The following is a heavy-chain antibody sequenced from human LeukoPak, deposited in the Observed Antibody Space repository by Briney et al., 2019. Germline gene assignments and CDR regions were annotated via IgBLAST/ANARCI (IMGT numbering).Heavy chain of an antibody. CDR2: ISGSGGST. D-gene: IGHD3-9*01. Sequence: GVLRLSCAASGFTFSSYAMSWVRQAPGKGLEWVSAISGSGGSTYYADSVKGRFTISRDNSKNTLYLQMNSLRAEDTAVYYCAKGLRYFDWLLDYWGQGTLVTVSS. V-gene: IGHV3-23*01. CDR1: GFTFSSYA. CDR3: AKGLRYFDWLLDY. J-gene: IGHJ4*02.